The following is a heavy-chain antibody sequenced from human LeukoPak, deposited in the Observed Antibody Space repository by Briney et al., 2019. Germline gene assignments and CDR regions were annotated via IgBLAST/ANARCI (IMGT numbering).Heavy chain of an antibody. V-gene: IGHV3-48*04. D-gene: IGHD1/OR15-1a*01. CDR2: IVSTGLNT. J-gene: IGHJ4*02. CDR1: GFTFSSYS. Sequence: PGGSLRLSCAASGFTFSSYSMNWVRQAPGKGLEWVSDIVSTGLNTYYADSVKGRFTISRDNGKNSLYLQMNSLRAEDTAVYYCARHWNTCLDYWGQGILVTVSS. CDR3: ARHWNTCLDY.